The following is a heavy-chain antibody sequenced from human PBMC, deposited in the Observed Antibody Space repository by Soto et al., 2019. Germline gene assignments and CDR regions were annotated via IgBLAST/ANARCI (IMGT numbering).Heavy chain of an antibody. J-gene: IGHJ4*02. D-gene: IGHD3-22*01. V-gene: IGHV4-39*01. CDR3: ARRNYYDSSGLFDY. CDR1: GGSISSSSYY. CDR2: IYYSGST. Sequence: PSETLSLTCTVPGGSISSSSYYWGWIRQPPGKGLEWIGSIYYSGSTYYNPSLKSRVTISVDTSKNQFSLKLSSVTAADTAVYYCARRNYYDSSGLFDYWGQGTLVTVSS.